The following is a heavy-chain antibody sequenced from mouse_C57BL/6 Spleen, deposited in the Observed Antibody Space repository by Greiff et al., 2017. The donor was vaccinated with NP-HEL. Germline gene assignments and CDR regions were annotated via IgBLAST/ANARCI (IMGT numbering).Heavy chain of an antibody. Sequence: VKLQQSGAELVRPGASVKLSCKASGYTFTDYYINWVKQRPGQGLEWIARIYPGSGNTYYNEKFKGKATLTADKSSSTAYMELRSLTSEDSAVYFCAREGDYGGQGTLVTVSA. V-gene: IGHV1-76*01. CDR1: GYTFTDYY. CDR2: IYPGSGNT. J-gene: IGHJ3*01. CDR3: AREGDY.